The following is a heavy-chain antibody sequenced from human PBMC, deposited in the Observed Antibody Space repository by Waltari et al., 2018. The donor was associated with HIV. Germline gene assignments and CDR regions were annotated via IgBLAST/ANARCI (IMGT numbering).Heavy chain of an antibody. V-gene: IGHV1-69*08. CDR2: AIPMFGTA. CDR3: ASARETMGVDFDS. D-gene: IGHD3-3*01. Sequence: QVHLVQSGAEVKKPGSSVKVSCKASGGAFVSHSVKWGRTAPGQGLEWMGRAIPMFGTANYARKFPGRVTITTDKSTTTAYMELNGLRIDDTAVYYCASARETMGVDFDSWGQGTLVTVS. J-gene: IGHJ5*01. CDR1: GGAFVSHS.